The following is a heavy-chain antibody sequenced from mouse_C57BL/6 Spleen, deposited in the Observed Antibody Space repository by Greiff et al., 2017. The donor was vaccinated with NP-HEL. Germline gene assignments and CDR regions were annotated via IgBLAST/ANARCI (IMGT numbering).Heavy chain of an antibody. CDR2: IDPETGGT. Sequence: QVQLKQSGAELVRPGASVTLSCKASGYTFTDYEMHWVKQTPVHGLEWIGAIDPETGGTAYNQKFKGKAILTADKSSSTAYMELRSLTSEDSAVYYCTRCRLITTVVATKGYFDVWGTGTTVTVSS. CDR1: GYTFTDYE. J-gene: IGHJ1*03. V-gene: IGHV1-15*01. D-gene: IGHD1-1*01. CDR3: TRCRLITTVVATKGYFDV.